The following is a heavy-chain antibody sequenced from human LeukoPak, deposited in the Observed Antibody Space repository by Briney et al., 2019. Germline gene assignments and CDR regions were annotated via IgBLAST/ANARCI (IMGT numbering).Heavy chain of an antibody. V-gene: IGHV4-4*07. J-gene: IGHJ4*02. CDR2: IYTSGST. CDR3: AGMYYDILTGLSDY. Sequence: SETLSLTCTVSGGSISSYYWSWIRQPAGKGLEWIGRIYTSGSTNYNPSLKSRVTMSVDTSKNQFSLKLSSVTAADTAVYYCAGMYYDILTGLSDYWGQGTLVTVSS. CDR1: GGSISSYY. D-gene: IGHD3-9*01.